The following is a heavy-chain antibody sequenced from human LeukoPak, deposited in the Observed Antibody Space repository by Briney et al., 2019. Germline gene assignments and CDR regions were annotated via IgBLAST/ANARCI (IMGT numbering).Heavy chain of an antibody. CDR3: ARDGVYYDFSMDV. CDR1: GFTFSNYW. J-gene: IGHJ6*02. CDR2: IRQDGSEK. Sequence: GGSLRLSCAVSGFTFSNYWMSWVRQAPGKGTEWVANIRQDGSEKHYVDSVEGRFTISRDNAKNSLYLQMNSLRAEDTAVYYCARDGVYYDFSMDVWGQGTTVIVSS. V-gene: IGHV3-7*01. D-gene: IGHD3-3*01.